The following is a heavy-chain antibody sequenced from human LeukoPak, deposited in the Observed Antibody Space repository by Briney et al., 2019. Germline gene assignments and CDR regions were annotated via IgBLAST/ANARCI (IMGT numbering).Heavy chain of an antibody. J-gene: IGHJ5*02. CDR2: INTNTGNP. D-gene: IGHD3-10*01. CDR3: ARRLLWFGEPRFDP. CDR1: GYTFTSYA. Sequence: ASVKVSCKASGYTFTSYAMNWVRQAPGQGLEWMGRINTNTGNPTYAQGFTGRFVFSLDTSVSTAYLQISSLKAEDTAVYYCARRLLWFGEPRFDPWGQGTLVTVSS. V-gene: IGHV7-4-1*02.